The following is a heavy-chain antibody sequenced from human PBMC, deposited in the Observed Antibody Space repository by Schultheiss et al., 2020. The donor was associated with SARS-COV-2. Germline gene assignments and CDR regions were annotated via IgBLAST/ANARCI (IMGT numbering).Heavy chain of an antibody. Sequence: GGSLRLSCAASGFTFSDFSMNWVRQAPGKGLEWVAVIWYDGSNKYYADSVKGRFTISRDNSKNTLYLQMNSLRAEDTAVYYCARTHVTTDSSGYYPGPPFDPWGQGTLVTVSS. CDR1: GFTFSDFS. V-gene: IGHV3-33*08. CDR2: IWYDGSNK. J-gene: IGHJ5*02. D-gene: IGHD3-22*01. CDR3: ARTHVTTDSSGYYPGPPFDP.